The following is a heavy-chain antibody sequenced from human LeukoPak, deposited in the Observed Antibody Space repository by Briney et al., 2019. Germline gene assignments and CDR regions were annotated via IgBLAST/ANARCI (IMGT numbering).Heavy chain of an antibody. V-gene: IGHV4-30-4*01. J-gene: IGHJ3*02. CDR2: IYYSGST. CDR3: ALRGSYYDSSGYRSVGAFDI. CDR1: GGSISSGDYY. Sequence: PSQTLSLTCTVSGGSISSGDYYCSWIRQPPGKGLEWHGYIYYSGSTYSNPSLKSRVTISVDTSKNQFSLKLSSVTAADTAVYYCALRGSYYDSSGYRSVGAFDIWGQGTMVTVSS. D-gene: IGHD3-22*01.